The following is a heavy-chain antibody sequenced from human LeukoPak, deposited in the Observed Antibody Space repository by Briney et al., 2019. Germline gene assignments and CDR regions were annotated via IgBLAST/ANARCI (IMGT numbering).Heavy chain of an antibody. CDR3: AKDSRVVVAATSHYYYYYMDV. CDR2: IKQDGSEK. Sequence: PGGSLRLSCAASGFTFSNYWMSWVRQAPGKGLEWVANIKQDGSEKYYVDSVKGRFTISRGIAKKSLYLQMNSLRAEDTAVYYCAKDSRVVVAATSHYYYYYMDVWGKGTTVTVSS. D-gene: IGHD2-15*01. CDR1: GFTFSNYW. J-gene: IGHJ6*03. V-gene: IGHV3-7*03.